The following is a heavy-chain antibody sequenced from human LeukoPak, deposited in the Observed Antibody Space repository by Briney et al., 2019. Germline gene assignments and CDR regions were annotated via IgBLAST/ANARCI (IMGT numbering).Heavy chain of an antibody. CDR3: AISSGYPPLKFDY. Sequence: SETLSLTCAVSGGSISSSNWWGWVGQPPGKGLEWIGEIYHSGSTNYNPSLKSRVTISVDKSKNQFSLKLSSVTAADTAVYYCAISSGYPPLKFDYWGQGTLVSVSS. D-gene: IGHD5-12*01. V-gene: IGHV4-4*02. CDR1: GGSISSSNW. CDR2: IYHSGST. J-gene: IGHJ4*02.